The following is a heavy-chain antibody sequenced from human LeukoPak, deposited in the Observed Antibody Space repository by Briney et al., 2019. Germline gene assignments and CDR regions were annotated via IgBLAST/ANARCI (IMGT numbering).Heavy chain of an antibody. CDR1: GGSFSGYY. V-gene: IGHV4-34*01. CDR3: ARGRGVGATYYYYYMDV. D-gene: IGHD1-26*01. Sequence: SETLSLTCAAYGGSFSGYYWSWIRQPPGKGLEWIGEINHSGSTNYNPSLKSRVTISVDTSKNQFSLKLSSVTAADTAVYYCARGRGVGATYYYYYMDVWGKGTTVTVSS. CDR2: INHSGST. J-gene: IGHJ6*03.